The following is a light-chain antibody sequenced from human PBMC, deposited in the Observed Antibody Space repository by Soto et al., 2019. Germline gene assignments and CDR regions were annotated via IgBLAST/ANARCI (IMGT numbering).Light chain of an antibody. J-gene: IGKJ5*01. CDR3: QQRSNWPIT. CDR1: QSVSSY. V-gene: IGKV3-11*01. Sequence: EIVLTQSPATLSLSPGERATLSCRTSQSVSSYFAWYQQKPGRAPRLLIYDASNRDTGIPARFIGSGSGTDFTLTINSLEPEDFAVYYCQQRSNWPITFGQGTRLEIK. CDR2: DAS.